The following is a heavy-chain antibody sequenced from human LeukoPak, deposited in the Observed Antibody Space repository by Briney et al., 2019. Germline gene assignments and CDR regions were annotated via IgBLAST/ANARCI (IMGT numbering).Heavy chain of an antibody. CDR1: GFTFSSYA. D-gene: IGHD3-10*01. Sequence: GGSLRLSCPVSGFTFSSYAMSWVRQAPGRGLEWVSVISTSGESAYYADSVKGRFTISRDNSKNTLYLQMNSLRAEDTAVYYCAGSYYNAFDYWGQGTLVTVSS. J-gene: IGHJ4*02. CDR3: AGSYYNAFDY. V-gene: IGHV3-23*01. CDR2: ISTSGESA.